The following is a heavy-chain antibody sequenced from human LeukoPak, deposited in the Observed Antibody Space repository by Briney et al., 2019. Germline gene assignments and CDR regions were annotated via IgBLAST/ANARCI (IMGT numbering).Heavy chain of an antibody. CDR2: INPNSGGT. CDR3: ARGLFGVAADAYYFDF. CDR1: GYTFSGYY. J-gene: IGHJ4*02. D-gene: IGHD3-3*01. Sequence: GASVKVSCKASGYTFSGYYMHWVRQAPGQGLEWMGRINPNSGGTNYAQKFQGRVTVTRDTSISTAYMELSRLRSDDTAIYYCARGLFGVAADAYYFDFWGQGTLVTVSS. V-gene: IGHV1-2*06.